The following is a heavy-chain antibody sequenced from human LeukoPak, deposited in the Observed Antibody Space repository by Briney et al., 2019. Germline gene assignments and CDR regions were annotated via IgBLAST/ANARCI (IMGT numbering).Heavy chain of an antibody. D-gene: IGHD3-9*01. CDR3: ARVRYFDWVSTAGYMDV. V-gene: IGHV1-18*01. CDR1: GYTFTIYG. J-gene: IGHJ6*03. CDR2: ISAHNGDM. Sequence: ASVKVSCKAAGYTFTIYGISWVRQAPGQGLEWMGWISAHNGDMNYAQKLQGRVTMTTDTSTRTAYMELRSLRSDDTAVYYCARVRYFDWVSTAGYMDVWGKGTTVTASS.